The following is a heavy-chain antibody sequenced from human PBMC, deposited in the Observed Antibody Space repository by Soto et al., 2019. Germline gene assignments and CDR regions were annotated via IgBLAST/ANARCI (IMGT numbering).Heavy chain of an antibody. CDR3: AKWGSHREILYS. CDR1: GFTFSSYW. V-gene: IGHV3-7*03. Sequence: GGSLRLSCAASGFTFSSYWMSWVRQAPGKGLEWVANIKQDGSEKYYVDSVKGRFTISRDNSKNTLYLQMNSLRVEDTAFYFCAKWGSHREILYSWARGSLVTVSS. J-gene: IGHJ4*02. CDR2: IKQDGSEK. D-gene: IGHD2-8*01.